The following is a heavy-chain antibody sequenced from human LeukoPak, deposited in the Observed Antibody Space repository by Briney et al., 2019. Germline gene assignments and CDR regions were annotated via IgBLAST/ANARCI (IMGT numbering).Heavy chain of an antibody. CDR1: GGTFSSYA. CDR2: IIPILGIA. V-gene: IGHV1-69*04. CDR3: AGGVVGQQLDY. J-gene: IGHJ4*02. D-gene: IGHD2-2*01. Sequence: GASVKVSCKASGGTFSSYAISWVRQAPGQGLEWMGRIIPILGIANYAQKFQGRVTITANKSTSTAYMELSSLRSEDTAVYYCAGGVVGQQLDYWGQGTLVTVSS.